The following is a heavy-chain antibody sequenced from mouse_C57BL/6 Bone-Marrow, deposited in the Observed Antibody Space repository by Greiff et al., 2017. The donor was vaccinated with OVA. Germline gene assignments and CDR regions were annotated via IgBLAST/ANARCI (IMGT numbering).Heavy chain of an antibody. CDR1: GYSITSGYY. J-gene: IGHJ4*01. Sequence: EVQLVESGPGLVKPSQSLSLTCSVTGYSITSGYYWNWIRQFPGNKLEWMGYISYDGSNNYNPSLKNRISITRDTSKNQFFLKLNSVTTEDTATYYCARDGSSPLYAMDYWGQGTSVTVSS. CDR3: ARDGSSPLYAMDY. CDR2: ISYDGSN. D-gene: IGHD1-1*01. V-gene: IGHV3-6*01.